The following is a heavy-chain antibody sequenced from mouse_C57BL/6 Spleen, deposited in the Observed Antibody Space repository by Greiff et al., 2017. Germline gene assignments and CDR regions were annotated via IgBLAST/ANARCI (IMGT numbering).Heavy chain of an antibody. Sequence: QVQLQQPGAELVKPGASVKLSCKASGYTFTSYWITWVKQRPGQGLEWIGDIYPGSGSTNYNEKFKSKATLTVATSSSTSYMQLSSLTSEDSAVDYSAMCDYDYGWFADRGQWTLVTVSA. V-gene: IGHV1-55*01. CDR2: IYPGSGST. D-gene: IGHD2-4*01. CDR3: AMCDYDYGWFAD. J-gene: IGHJ3*01. CDR1: GYTFTSYW.